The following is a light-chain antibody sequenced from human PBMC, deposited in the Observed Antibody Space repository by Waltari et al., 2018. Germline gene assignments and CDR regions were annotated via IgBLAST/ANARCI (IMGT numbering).Light chain of an antibody. V-gene: IGLV1-51*01. CDR2: DND. CDR3: GTWDTSLNTWV. CDR1: SSNIGSSF. Sequence: QSVLTQPPSVSAAPGQTVTISCSGTSSNIGSSFVSWYQQFPGTAPKLLIHDNDERPSGIPDRFSCSKSGTSATLGITGLQTGDEADYYCGTWDTSLNTWVFGGGTKLTVL. J-gene: IGLJ3*02.